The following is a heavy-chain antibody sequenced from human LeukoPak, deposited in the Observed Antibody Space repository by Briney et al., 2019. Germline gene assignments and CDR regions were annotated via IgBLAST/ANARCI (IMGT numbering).Heavy chain of an antibody. CDR2: IKQDGSEK. CDR3: ARDQGGGPPYDAFDI. J-gene: IGHJ3*02. D-gene: IGHD2-15*01. CDR1: GFTFSSYW. Sequence: PGGSLRLSCAASGFTFSSYWMSWVRQTPGKGLEWVANIKQDGSEKYYVDSVKGRFTISRDNGKNSLYLQMNSLRAEDTAVYYCARDQGGGPPYDAFDIWGQGTMVTVSS. V-gene: IGHV3-7*01.